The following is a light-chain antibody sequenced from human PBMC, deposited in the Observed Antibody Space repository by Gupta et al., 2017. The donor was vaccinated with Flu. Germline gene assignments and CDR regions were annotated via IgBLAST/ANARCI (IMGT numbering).Light chain of an antibody. V-gene: IGLV2-14*01. CDR1: SSDVGGYNF. CDR3: SSYRSSSTPYV. J-gene: IGLJ1*01. Sequence: HSALTQPASVSESPGPSITISCTGTSSDVGGYNFVSWYQQHPGKAPKLMIYEVSNRPSGVSNRFSGSKSGNTASLTISGLQAEDEADYYCSSYRSSSTPYVFGTGTKVTVL. CDR2: EVS.